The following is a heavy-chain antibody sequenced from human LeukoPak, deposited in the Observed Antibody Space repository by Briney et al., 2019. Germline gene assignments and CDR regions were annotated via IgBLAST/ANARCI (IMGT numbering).Heavy chain of an antibody. V-gene: IGHV1-2*02. D-gene: IGHD3-10*01. CDR3: ASNIGPMYYYGSGTVQH. CDR2: INPNSGGT. Sequence: GASVRVSCKASGYTFTGYYILWIRQAPGQGLEWMGWINPNSGGTNYAQKFQGRVTMTRETSISTAYMELSRLRSDDTAMYYCASNIGPMYYYGSGTVQHWGQGTLVTVSS. CDR1: GYTFTGYY. J-gene: IGHJ1*01.